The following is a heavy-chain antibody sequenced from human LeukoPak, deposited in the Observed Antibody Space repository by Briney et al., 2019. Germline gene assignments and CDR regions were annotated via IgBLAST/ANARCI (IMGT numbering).Heavy chain of an antibody. D-gene: IGHD3-10*01. CDR2: IYYSGST. CDR1: GGSISSGSYY. Sequence: SETLSLTCTVSGGSISSGSYYWSWIRQHPGKGLEWIGYIYYSGSTYYNPSLKSRVTISVDTSKNQFSLKLSSVTAADTAVYYCARANGSGSYYVDYWGQGTLVTVSS. CDR3: ARANGSGSYYVDY. V-gene: IGHV4-31*03. J-gene: IGHJ4*02.